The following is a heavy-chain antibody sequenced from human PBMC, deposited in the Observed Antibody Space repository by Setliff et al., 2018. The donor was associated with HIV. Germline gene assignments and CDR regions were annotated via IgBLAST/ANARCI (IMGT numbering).Heavy chain of an antibody. J-gene: IGHJ3*02. Sequence: KPSETLSLTCAVSGGSFSGYYWSWIRQPPGKGLEWIGEINQSGGINYNPSLKSRVTISIDTFKNQFPMKSYSVTAADTAVYYCATASGYDLFMGAFDIWGQGTMVTVSS. CDR1: GGSFSGYY. V-gene: IGHV4-34*01. CDR3: ATASGYDLFMGAFDI. D-gene: IGHD5-12*01. CDR2: INQSGGI.